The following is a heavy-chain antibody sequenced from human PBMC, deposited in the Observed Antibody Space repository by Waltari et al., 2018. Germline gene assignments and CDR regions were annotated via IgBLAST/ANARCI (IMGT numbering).Heavy chain of an antibody. J-gene: IGHJ4*02. V-gene: IGHV4-39*01. Sequence: QLQLQESGPGLVKPSETLSLTCTVSGGSISNSYYWGWIRQPPGKGLEWIGSINYSGSTYYNPSLKSRVTISVDTSKNQFSLKLSSVTAADTAVYYCARLGRYGSGGVDYWGQGTLVIVSS. CDR1: GGSISNSYY. CDR3: ARLGRYGSGGVDY. CDR2: INYSGST. D-gene: IGHD3-10*01.